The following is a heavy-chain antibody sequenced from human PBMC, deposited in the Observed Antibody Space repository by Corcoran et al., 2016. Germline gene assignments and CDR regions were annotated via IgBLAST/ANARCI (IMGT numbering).Heavy chain of an antibody. CDR1: GGSISSSSYY. D-gene: IGHD3-22*01. CDR3: ARDGYYDSSGYDAFDI. Sequence: QLQLQESGPGLVKPSETLSLTCTVSGGSISSSSYYWGWIRQPPGKGLEWIGSIYYSGSTYYNPSLKSRVTISVDTPKNQFSLKLSSVTAADTAVYYCARDGYYDSSGYDAFDIWGQGTMVTVSS. CDR2: IYYSGST. V-gene: IGHV4-39*07. J-gene: IGHJ3*02.